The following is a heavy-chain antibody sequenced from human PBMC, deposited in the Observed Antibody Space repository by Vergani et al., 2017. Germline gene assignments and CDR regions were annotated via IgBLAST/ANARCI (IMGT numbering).Heavy chain of an antibody. CDR3: IVPGIPAPYYFDY. J-gene: IGHJ4*02. V-gene: IGHV1-2*02. CDR2: INPNSGGT. D-gene: IGHD2-2*01. Sequence: QVQLVQSGAEVQKPGASVKVSCKASGYTFTGYYMHWVRQAPGQGLEWMGWINPNSGGTNYAQKFQGRVTLTRDTSISTAYMELSRLRSDDTAVYYCIVPGIPAPYYFDYWGQGTLVTVSS. CDR1: GYTFTGYY.